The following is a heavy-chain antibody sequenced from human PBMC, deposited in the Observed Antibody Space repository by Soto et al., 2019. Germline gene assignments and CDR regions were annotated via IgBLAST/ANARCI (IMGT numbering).Heavy chain of an antibody. J-gene: IGHJ4*02. CDR2: IWYDGSNK. D-gene: IGHD2-2*01. Sequence: GGSLRLSCVASGFTFSSYGMHWVRQAPGKGLEWAAVIWYDGSNKYYADSVKGRFTISRDNSKNTLYLQMNSLRAEDTAVYYCARGHCSSTSCYEDYFDYWGQGTLVTVSS. CDR3: ARGHCSSTSCYEDYFDY. CDR1: GFTFSSYG. V-gene: IGHV3-33*01.